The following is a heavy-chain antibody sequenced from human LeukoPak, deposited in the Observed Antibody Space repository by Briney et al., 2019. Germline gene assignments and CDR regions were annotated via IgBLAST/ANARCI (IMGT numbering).Heavy chain of an antibody. D-gene: IGHD3-22*01. V-gene: IGHV3-64*01. Sequence: GGSLRLSCAASGFTFRSFAMHWGRQAPGKGLEYVSGISSNGGNTFYASSVQGRFTISRDNSKNTLYLQMGSLRGDDTAVYYCATIGLPWGQGTLVTVSS. CDR3: ATIGLP. CDR2: ISSNGGNT. J-gene: IGHJ4*02. CDR1: GFTFRSFA.